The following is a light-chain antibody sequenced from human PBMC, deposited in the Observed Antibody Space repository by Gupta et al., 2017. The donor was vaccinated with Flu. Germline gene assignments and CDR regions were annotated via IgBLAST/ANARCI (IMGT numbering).Light chain of an antibody. CDR3: ASYTTTSTWV. J-gene: IGLJ3*02. V-gene: IGLV2-14*01. CDR1: SNDVGGYNY. Sequence: ITISCTGTSNDVGGYNYVSWYQQHPGKAPKLMIYEVTDRPAGVSNRFSGSKSGNTASLTISGRHAEDEADYFGASYTTTSTWVFGGGTKLTVL. CDR2: EVT.